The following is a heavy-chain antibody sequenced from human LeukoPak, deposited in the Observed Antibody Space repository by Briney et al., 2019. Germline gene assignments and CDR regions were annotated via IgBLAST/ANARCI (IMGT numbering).Heavy chain of an antibody. CDR2: IYYSGTT. J-gene: IGHJ6*02. V-gene: IGHV4-59*01. CDR1: GGFISYYY. D-gene: IGHD4-17*01. CDR3: AREDPQTTVPEGMDV. Sequence: PSETLSLTCTGSGGFISYYYWSWIRQSPGKGLEWIGYIYYSGTTKYTPSLKSRVTISVDTSKNQFSLQLRSVTAADTAVYYCAREDPQTTVPEGMDVWGQGTTVTVSS.